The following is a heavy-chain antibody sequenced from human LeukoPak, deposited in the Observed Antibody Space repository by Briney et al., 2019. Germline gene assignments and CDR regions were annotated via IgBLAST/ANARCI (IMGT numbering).Heavy chain of an antibody. J-gene: IGHJ4*02. CDR1: GGPISSYY. CDR3: ARGGRFGELEMDY. D-gene: IGHD3-10*01. Sequence: PSETLSLTCTASGGPISSYYWSWIRQPPRKGLEWIGYIYYSGSTNYHPSFKSRVVISVDMSKNQFSLKLSSVTAADTAVYYCARGGRFGELEMDYWGQGTLVTVSS. V-gene: IGHV4-59*01. CDR2: IYYSGST.